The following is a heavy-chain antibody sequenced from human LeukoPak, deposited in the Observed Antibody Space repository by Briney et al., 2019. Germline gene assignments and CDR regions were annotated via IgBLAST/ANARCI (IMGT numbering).Heavy chain of an antibody. J-gene: IGHJ4*02. CDR2: ISYDGSNK. CDR1: GFTFSSYG. CDR3: ASGPITMIVVGSFDY. D-gene: IGHD3-22*01. Sequence: PGRSLRLSCAASGFTFSSYGMHWVRQAPGKGLEWVAVISYDGSNKYYADSVKGRFTISRDNSKNTLYLQMNSLRAEDTAVYYCASGPITMIVVGSFDYWGQGTLVTVSS. V-gene: IGHV3-30*03.